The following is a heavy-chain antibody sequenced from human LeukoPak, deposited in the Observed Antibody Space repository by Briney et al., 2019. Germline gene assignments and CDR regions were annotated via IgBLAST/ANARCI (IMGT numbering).Heavy chain of an antibody. V-gene: IGHV1-2*04. CDR1: GYTFTVYY. J-gene: IGHJ3*02. D-gene: IGHD6-19*01. Sequence: ASVKVSFKASGYTFTVYYMHWVRQAPGQGLEWMGWINPNSGGTNYAQKFQGWVTMTRDTSISTAYMELSRLRSDDTAVYYCARAGYSSGPHDAFDIWGQGTMVTVSS. CDR2: INPNSGGT. CDR3: ARAGYSSGPHDAFDI.